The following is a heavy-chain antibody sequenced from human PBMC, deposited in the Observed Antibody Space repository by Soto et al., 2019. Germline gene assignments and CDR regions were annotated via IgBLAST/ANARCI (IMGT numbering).Heavy chain of an antibody. CDR1: GFTFSSYA. CDR3: ARDPYCYGSGSYCDY. V-gene: IGHV3-30*04. J-gene: IGHJ4*02. D-gene: IGHD3-10*01. Sequence: GGSLRLSCAASGFTFSSYAMHWVRQAPGKGLEWVAVISYDGSNKYYADSVKGRFTISRDNSKNTLYLQMNSLRAEDTAVYYCARDPYCYGSGSYCDYWGQGTLVTVSS. CDR2: ISYDGSNK.